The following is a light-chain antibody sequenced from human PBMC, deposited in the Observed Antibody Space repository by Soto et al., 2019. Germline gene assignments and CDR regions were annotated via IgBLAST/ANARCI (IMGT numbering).Light chain of an antibody. CDR2: KVS. CDR1: SSDVDDDGF. J-gene: IGLJ3*02. Sequence: QSALTQPASVSGSPGQSITISCTGTSSDVDDDGFVSWYQQYPGKAPKLMIYKVSNRPSGVSNRFSGSRSAKTASLTISGLQAEDEADYYCSSYTQRYIWVFGGGTKLTVL. V-gene: IGLV2-14*01. CDR3: SSYTQRYIWV.